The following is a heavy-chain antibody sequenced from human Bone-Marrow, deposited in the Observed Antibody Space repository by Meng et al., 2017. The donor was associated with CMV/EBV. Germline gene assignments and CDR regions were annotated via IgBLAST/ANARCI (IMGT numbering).Heavy chain of an antibody. CDR1: GFTFSSYS. V-gene: IGHV3-21*01. J-gene: IGHJ4*02. CDR3: AREYSYGPFDY. CDR2: ISATGSYI. D-gene: IGHD5-18*01. Sequence: GESLKISCAASGFTFSSYSMNWVRQAPGKGLEWVSSISATGSYIHYADSLKGRFTISRDNAKNSLSRQLNSLRAEYTAVNDCAREYSYGPFDYWGQGMLVTVSS.